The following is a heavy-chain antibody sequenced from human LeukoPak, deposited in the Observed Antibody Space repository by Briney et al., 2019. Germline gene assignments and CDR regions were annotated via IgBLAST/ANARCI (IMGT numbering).Heavy chain of an antibody. J-gene: IGHJ5*02. D-gene: IGHD3-22*01. CDR3: ATSTGLFPNWFDP. V-gene: IGHV1-69*06. CDR2: IIPIFGTA. Sequence: ASVKVSCKVSGYTFTNYAMNWVRQAPGQGLEWMGGIIPIFGTANYAQKFQGRVTITADKSTSTAYMELSSLRSEDTAVYYCATSTGLFPNWFDPWGQGTLVTVSS. CDR1: GYTFTNYA.